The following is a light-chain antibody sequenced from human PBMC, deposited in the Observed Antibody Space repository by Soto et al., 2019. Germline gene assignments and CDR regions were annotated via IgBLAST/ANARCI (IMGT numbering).Light chain of an antibody. CDR1: QSVSSN. CDR3: QQYHHWPRT. Sequence: VLRHSAAALSGSTGERATRSCRASQSVSSNLAWYQQRPGQAPRLLISDASTRATGIPSRFSGSGSGTEFTLTISSLQSEDFAVYYCQQYHHWPRTFGRGTKVDI. J-gene: IGKJ1*01. CDR2: DAS. V-gene: IGKV3-15*01.